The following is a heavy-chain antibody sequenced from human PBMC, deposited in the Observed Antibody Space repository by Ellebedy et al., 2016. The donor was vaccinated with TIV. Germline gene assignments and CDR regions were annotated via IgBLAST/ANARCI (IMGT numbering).Heavy chain of an antibody. J-gene: IGHJ4*02. CDR3: ARHGAGYCTNGVCYIPDY. Sequence: GESLKISCQGSGYSFTTYWIGWVRQMPGKGLEWLGIIYPDDSDTRISPSFQGQVTISADKSISTAYLQWSSLKASDTAMYYCARHGAGYCTNGVCYIPDYWGQGTLVTVSS. D-gene: IGHD2-8*01. V-gene: IGHV5-51*01. CDR1: GYSFTTYW. CDR2: IYPDDSDT.